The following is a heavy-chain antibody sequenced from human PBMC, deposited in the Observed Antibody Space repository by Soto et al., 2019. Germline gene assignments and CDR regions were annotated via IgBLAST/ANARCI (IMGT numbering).Heavy chain of an antibody. D-gene: IGHD3-3*01. CDR2: IYYSGST. V-gene: IGHV4-39*01. CDR3: ASSSSDYDFWSGYYPSSHAFDI. J-gene: IGHJ3*02. CDR1: GGSISSGDYY. Sequence: SETLSLTCTVSGGSISSGDYYWSWIRQPPGKGLEWIGSIYYSGSTYYNPSLKSRVTISVDTSKNQFSLKLSSVTAADTAVYYCASSSSDYDFWSGYYPSSHAFDIWGQGTMVTVSS.